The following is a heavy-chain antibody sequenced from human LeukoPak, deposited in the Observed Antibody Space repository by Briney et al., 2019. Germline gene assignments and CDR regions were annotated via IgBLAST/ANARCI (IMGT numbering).Heavy chain of an antibody. J-gene: IGHJ6*02. V-gene: IGHV3-30*02. Sequence: PGGSLRLSCAASGFTFSSYGMHWVRQAPGKGLEWVAFIRYDVSNKYYADSVKGRFTISRDNSKNTLYLQMNSLRAEDTAVYYCAKDSNYGSGSYYNVRYYYYGMDVWGQGTTVIVSS. D-gene: IGHD3-10*01. CDR1: GFTFSSYG. CDR2: IRYDVSNK. CDR3: AKDSNYGSGSYYNVRYYYYGMDV.